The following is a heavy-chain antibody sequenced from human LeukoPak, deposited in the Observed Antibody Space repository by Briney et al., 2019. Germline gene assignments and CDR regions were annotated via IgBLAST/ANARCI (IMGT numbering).Heavy chain of an antibody. CDR2: ITGNSGTT. V-gene: IGHV3-23*01. D-gene: IGHD2-8*01. CDR3: AKDPNGDYIGAFDA. Sequence: GGSLRLSCAASGLIFSNYAMTWVRQAPGKGLEWVSSITGNSGTTKYADSVKGRFTMSRDNSRNTLYPQMDSLRAEDTAVYYCAKDPNGDYIGAFDAWGQGTMVIVSS. J-gene: IGHJ3*01. CDR1: GLIFSNYA.